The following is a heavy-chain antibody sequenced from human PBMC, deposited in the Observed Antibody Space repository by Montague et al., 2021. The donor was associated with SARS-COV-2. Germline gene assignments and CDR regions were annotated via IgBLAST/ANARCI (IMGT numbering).Heavy chain of an antibody. V-gene: IGHV4-31*03. CDR2: IYYSGSA. CDR1: GRSISSGGYY. Sequence: TLSLTCTVSGRSISSGGYYWSWIRQHPGKGLEWIGYIYYSGSAYYNPSLKSRVTISVDTSKNQFSLKMSSVTAADTAVYYCARSPEPMIILIITSLNWYFDLWGRGTLVTVSS. D-gene: IGHD3-22*01. J-gene: IGHJ2*01. CDR3: ARSPEPMIILIITSLNWYFDL.